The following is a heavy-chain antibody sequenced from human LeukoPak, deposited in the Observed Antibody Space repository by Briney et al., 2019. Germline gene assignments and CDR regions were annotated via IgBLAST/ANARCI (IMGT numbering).Heavy chain of an antibody. CDR1: GFTFGDYA. CDR2: IRSKAYGGTT. CDR3: TRDLAGYSSSWYSAFDI. V-gene: IGHV3-49*05. Sequence: KPGGSLRLSCTASGFTFGDYAMSWFRQAPEKGLEWVGFIRSKAYGGTTEYAASVKGRFTISRDDSKSIAYLQMNSLKTEDTAVYYCTRDLAGYSSSWYSAFDIWGQGTMVTVSS. D-gene: IGHD6-13*01. J-gene: IGHJ3*02.